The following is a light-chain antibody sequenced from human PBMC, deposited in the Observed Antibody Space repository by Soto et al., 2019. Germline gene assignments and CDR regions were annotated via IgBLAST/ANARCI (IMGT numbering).Light chain of an antibody. V-gene: IGKV1-12*01. J-gene: IGKJ4*01. CDR2: AAS. CDR1: QTINTF. Sequence: DIQLTQSPSSLSASFGDRVTITCRASQTINTFLHWYQQKPGKAPKVLIYAASNLQSGVPSRFSGSGSGTDFTLTISSLQPEDFATYYCQQANSFPLTFGGGTKVDIK. CDR3: QQANSFPLT.